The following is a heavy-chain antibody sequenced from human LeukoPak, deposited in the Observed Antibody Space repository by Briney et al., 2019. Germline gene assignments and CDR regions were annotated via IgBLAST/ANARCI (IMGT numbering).Heavy chain of an antibody. V-gene: IGHV3-53*05. CDR1: GFTVSSNY. D-gene: IGHD3-10*01. Sequence: PGGSLRLSCAASGFTVSSNYMSWVRQAPGRGLEWVSILYSAGSTYYADSVRGRFTIARDNSKNTLYLQMNSLRAEDTAVYYCAKDSESYGSGSYFIYYFDYWGQGTLVTVSS. CDR2: LYSAGST. J-gene: IGHJ4*02. CDR3: AKDSESYGSGSYFIYYFDY.